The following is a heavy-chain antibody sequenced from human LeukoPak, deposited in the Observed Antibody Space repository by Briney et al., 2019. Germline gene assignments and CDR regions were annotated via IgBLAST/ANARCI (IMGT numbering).Heavy chain of an antibody. CDR1: GGSISSSSYY. J-gene: IGHJ4*02. V-gene: IGHV4-39*01. D-gene: IGHD3-16*01. CDR3: AWGSNLLRTLDY. Sequence: PSETLSLTCTVSGGSISSSSYYWGWIRQPPGKGLAWIGSIYYSGSTYYNPSLKSRVTISVDTPKSQFYLKLSSETAADTAVYYCAWGSNLLRTLDYWGQGTLVTVSS. CDR2: IYYSGST.